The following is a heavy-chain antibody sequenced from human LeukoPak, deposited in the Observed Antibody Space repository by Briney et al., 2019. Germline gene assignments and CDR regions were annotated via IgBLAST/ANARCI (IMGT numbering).Heavy chain of an antibody. D-gene: IGHD1-26*01. J-gene: IGHJ4*02. CDR1: GFTFSSYG. CDR3: ASESGSYWYFDY. V-gene: IGHV3-33*01. Sequence: GGSLRLSCAASGFTFSSYGMHWVRQAPGKGLEWVAVICYDGSNKYYADSVKGRFTISRDNSKNTLYLHMDSLRAEDTAVYYCASESGSYWYFDYWGQGTLVTVSS. CDR2: ICYDGSNK.